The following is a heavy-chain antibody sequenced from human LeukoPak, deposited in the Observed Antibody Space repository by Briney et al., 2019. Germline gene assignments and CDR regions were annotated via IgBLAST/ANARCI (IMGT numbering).Heavy chain of an antibody. Sequence: SETLSLTCTVSGGSISSSSYYWAWIRQPPGKGLEWIGSIYNSGSTYYNPSLESRVTISVDMSKNQFSLKLSSVTAADTAVYSCARHYSSSRSFFDYLGQGTLVTVSS. J-gene: IGHJ4*02. V-gene: IGHV4-39*01. CDR2: IYNSGST. CDR1: GGSISSSSYY. D-gene: IGHD6-13*01. CDR3: ARHYSSSRSFFDY.